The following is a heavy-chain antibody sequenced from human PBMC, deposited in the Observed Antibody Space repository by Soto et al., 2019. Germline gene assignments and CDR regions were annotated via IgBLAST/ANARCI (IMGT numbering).Heavy chain of an antibody. Sequence: ASVKVSCKASGYTFTSYGISWVRQAPGQGLEWMGWISAYNGNTNYAQKLQGRVTMTTDTSTSTAYMELRSLRSDDTAVYYCARGYCSGGSCRNYYYYGMDVWGQGTTVTVPS. V-gene: IGHV1-18*04. CDR3: ARGYCSGGSCRNYYYYGMDV. CDR1: GYTFTSYG. CDR2: ISAYNGNT. D-gene: IGHD2-15*01. J-gene: IGHJ6*02.